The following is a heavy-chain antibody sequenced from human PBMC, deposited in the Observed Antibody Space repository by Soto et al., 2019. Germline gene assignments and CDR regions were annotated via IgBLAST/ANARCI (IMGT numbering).Heavy chain of an antibody. D-gene: IGHD6-6*01. V-gene: IGHV3-23*01. CDR3: ARVLYSRSLYYAMDV. J-gene: IGHJ6*02. CDR2: ISNSGGNT. CDR1: GFTLNNYA. Sequence: GGSLRLSCAASGFTLNNYAMRWVRQAPGKGLEWVSSISNSGGNTYYADSVKGRFTISRDNSKNTLYLQMNSLRAEDTALYYCARVLYSRSLYYAMDVWGQGTTVTVSS.